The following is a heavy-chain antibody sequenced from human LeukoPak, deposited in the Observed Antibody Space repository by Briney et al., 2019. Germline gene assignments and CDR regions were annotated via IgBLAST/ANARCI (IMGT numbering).Heavy chain of an antibody. Sequence: ASVKVSCKASGYTFTGYYMHWVRQAPGQGLEGMGWMNPNSGGTNYAQKFQGRVTMTRNTSISTAYMELSRLRSDGTAVYYCARDGRYFDWSPTYYYYYYMDVWGKGTTVTVSS. V-gene: IGHV1-2*02. J-gene: IGHJ6*03. CDR2: MNPNSGGT. D-gene: IGHD3-9*01. CDR3: ARDGRYFDWSPTYYYYYYMDV. CDR1: GYTFTGYY.